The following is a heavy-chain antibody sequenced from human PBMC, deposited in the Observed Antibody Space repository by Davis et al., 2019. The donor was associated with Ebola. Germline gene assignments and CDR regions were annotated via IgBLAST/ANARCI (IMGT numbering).Heavy chain of an antibody. CDR2: LNPNTGGT. Sequence: ASVKVSCKTSGYTFTGYGQYLQWVRQAPGQGLEWMGWLNPNTGGTNYAQKFQDRVTMTRDTSINTAYMELSRLRSDDTAVYYCARGNDGEPDYYYYYGMDVWGQGTTVTVSS. J-gene: IGHJ6*02. CDR3: ARGNDGEPDYYYYYGMDV. D-gene: IGHD3-16*01. V-gene: IGHV1-2*02. CDR1: GYTFTGYGQY.